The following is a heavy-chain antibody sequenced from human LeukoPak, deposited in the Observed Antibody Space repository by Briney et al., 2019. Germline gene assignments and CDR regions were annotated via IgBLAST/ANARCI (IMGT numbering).Heavy chain of an antibody. Sequence: KPSGTLSLTCAVSGGSFTGSNWWSWVRQAPGEGLEWVANIKQDGSEKDYVDSVKGRFTISRDNAKNSLYLQMNNLRAEDTAVYYCARYCGGDCYGMDVWGQGTTVTVSS. D-gene: IGHD2-21*01. V-gene: IGHV3-7*01. CDR3: ARYCGGDCYGMDV. J-gene: IGHJ6*02. CDR1: GGSFTGSNW. CDR2: IKQDGSEK.